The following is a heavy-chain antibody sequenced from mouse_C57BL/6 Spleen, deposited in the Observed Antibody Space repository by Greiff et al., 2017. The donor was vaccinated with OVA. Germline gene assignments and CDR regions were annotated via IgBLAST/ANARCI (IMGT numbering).Heavy chain of an antibody. Sequence: VQLQQSGPELVKPGASVKISCKASGYTFTDYYMNWVKQSHGKSLEWIGDINPNNGGTSYNQKFKGKATLTVDKSSSTAYMELRSLTSEDSAVYYCARSGLGHGWDYWGQGTTLTVSS. CDR1: GYTFTDYY. CDR3: ARSGLGHGWDY. D-gene: IGHD4-1*01. J-gene: IGHJ2*01. V-gene: IGHV1-26*01. CDR2: INPNNGGT.